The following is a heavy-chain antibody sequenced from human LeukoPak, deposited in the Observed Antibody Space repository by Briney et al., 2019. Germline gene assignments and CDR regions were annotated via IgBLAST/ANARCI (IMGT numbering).Heavy chain of an antibody. CDR3: ARAGQEWFGELGFDQ. CDR1: GFSFSRYW. D-gene: IGHD3-10*01. Sequence: GGSLRLSCAASGFSFSRYWMSWVRQAPGKGLEWVANIKQDGSEKDYVESVKGRFTISRDNAKNSLYLQTNSLRAEDTAVYYCARAGQEWFGELGFDQWGQGTLVIVSS. V-gene: IGHV3-7*01. CDR2: IKQDGSEK. J-gene: IGHJ4*02.